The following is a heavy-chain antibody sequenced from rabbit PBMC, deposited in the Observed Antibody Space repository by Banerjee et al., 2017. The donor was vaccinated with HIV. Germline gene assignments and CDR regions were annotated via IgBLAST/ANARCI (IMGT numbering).Heavy chain of an antibody. J-gene: IGHJ4*01. CDR3: ARSYADYGYPYYFNL. D-gene: IGHD6-1*01. Sequence: QSLEESGGDLVKPGASLTLTCTASGFSFSISYYMCWVRQAPGKGLEWIACIYTGSSGSTYYASWAKGRFTISKTSSTTVTLQMTSLTAADTATYFCARSYADYGYPYYFNLWGQGTLVTDS. V-gene: IGHV1S40*01. CDR1: GFSFSISYY. CDR2: IYTGSSGST.